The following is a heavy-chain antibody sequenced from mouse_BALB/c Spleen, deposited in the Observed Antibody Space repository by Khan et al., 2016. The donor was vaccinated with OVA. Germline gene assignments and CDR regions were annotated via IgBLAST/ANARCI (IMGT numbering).Heavy chain of an antibody. CDR3: ARLEDI. D-gene: IGHD1-3*01. CDR2: IWAGGST. V-gene: IGHV2-9*02. Sequence: VELVESGPGLVAPSQSLSITCTVSGFSLTSYGVHWVRQPPGKGLEWLGVIWAGGSTNYNSALMSRLSISKDNSKSQVFLKMNSLQTDETTMYYCARLEDIWGQGTTLTVSS. CDR1: GFSLTSYG. J-gene: IGHJ2*01.